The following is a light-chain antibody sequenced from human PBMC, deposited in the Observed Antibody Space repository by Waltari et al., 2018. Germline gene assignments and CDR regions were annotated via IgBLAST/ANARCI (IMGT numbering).Light chain of an antibody. CDR2: DAS. CDR3: QQRSSWPRLT. J-gene: IGKJ4*01. Sequence: EIVLTQSPATLSLSPGERATLSCRASQRVSTFLVWYQQKPGQSPRLLIYDASTRASGIPARFSGSGSGRDFTLTISSLEPEDFAVYYCQQRSSWPRLTFGGGTKVEI. V-gene: IGKV3-11*02. CDR1: QRVSTF.